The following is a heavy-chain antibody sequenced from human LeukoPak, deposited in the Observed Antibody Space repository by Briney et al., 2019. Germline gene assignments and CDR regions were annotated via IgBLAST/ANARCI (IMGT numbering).Heavy chain of an antibody. CDR1: GFTFSSYS. CDR2: ISSSSSYI. J-gene: IGHJ4*02. CDR3: ARHLSGVTGYTYGRGIDY. Sequence: GGSLRLSCAASGFTFSSYSMNWARQAPGKGLEWVSSISSSSSYIYYADSVKGRFTISRDNAKNSLYLQMNSLRAEDTAVYYCARHLSGVTGYTYGRGIDYWGQGTLVTVSS. D-gene: IGHD5-18*01. V-gene: IGHV3-21*01.